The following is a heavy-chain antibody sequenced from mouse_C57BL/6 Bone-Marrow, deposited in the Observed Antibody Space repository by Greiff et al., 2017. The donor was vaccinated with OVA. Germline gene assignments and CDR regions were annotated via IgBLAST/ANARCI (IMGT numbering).Heavy chain of an antibody. CDR1: GYAFSSSW. CDR3: ARPYSNYDAMDY. V-gene: IGHV1-82*01. CDR2: IYPGDGDT. D-gene: IGHD2-5*01. J-gene: IGHJ4*01. Sequence: VQLQQSGPELVKPGASVKISCKASGYAFSSSWMNWVKQRPGKGLEWIGRIYPGDGDTNYNGKFKGKATLTADKSSSTAYMQLSSLTYEDSAVYFCARPYSNYDAMDYWGQGTSVTVSS.